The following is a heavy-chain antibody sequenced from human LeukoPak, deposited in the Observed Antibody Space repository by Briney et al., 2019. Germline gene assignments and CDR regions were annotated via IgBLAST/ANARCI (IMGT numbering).Heavy chain of an antibody. CDR3: ARASCRGAKCITTLDY. Sequence: AWXRQXAGXGXEWMVSICPGDYLTTYSQSFPGQVTISADMSIGTASLQWSSLKASDTAMYYCARASCRGAKCITTLDYWGQGTLVTVSS. CDR2: ICPGDYLT. J-gene: IGHJ4*02. D-gene: IGHD4/OR15-4a*01. V-gene: IGHV5-51*01.